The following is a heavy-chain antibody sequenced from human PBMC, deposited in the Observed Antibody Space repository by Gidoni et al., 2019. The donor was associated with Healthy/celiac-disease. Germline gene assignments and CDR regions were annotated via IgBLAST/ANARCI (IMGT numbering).Heavy chain of an antibody. CDR1: GYTFTSYG. CDR3: AKDGGFDQ. Sequence: QVQLVQSGAEVKKPGASVKVSCKASGYTFTSYGISWVRQAPGQGLEWNGWISAYNGNTNHSQELQGQVTITTDPATSTAYMELRSLRSYDTALYYCAKDGGFDQWGQGTLVPVSS. D-gene: IGHD2-15*01. V-gene: IGHV1-18*04. J-gene: IGHJ4*02. CDR2: ISAYNGNT.